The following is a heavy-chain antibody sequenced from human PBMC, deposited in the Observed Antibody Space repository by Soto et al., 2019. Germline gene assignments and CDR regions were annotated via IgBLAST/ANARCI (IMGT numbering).Heavy chain of an antibody. CDR3: TRDASRDSSARGWFDP. V-gene: IGHV3-21*01. J-gene: IGHJ5*02. D-gene: IGHD6-13*01. Sequence: GGSLRLSCAASGFTFRSFTMNWVRQAPGKGLEWVSTISSNSAYIYYTDALRGRFTISRDNAKNSLHLQMNSLRAEDTAVYYCTRDASRDSSARGWFDPWGTGTLVTVSS. CDR1: GFTFRSFT. CDR2: ISSNSAYI.